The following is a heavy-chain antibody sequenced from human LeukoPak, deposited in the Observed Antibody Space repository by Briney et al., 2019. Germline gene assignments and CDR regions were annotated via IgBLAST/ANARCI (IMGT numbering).Heavy chain of an antibody. V-gene: IGHV3-48*02. Sequence: GGSLRLSCAASEFSFSDYSMNWVRQAPGKGLEWVSYISSSSNTIYYADSVKGRFTISRDSAKNSLYLQMNSLRDEDTAVYYCARDGTDKIVAPRCFDYWGQGTLVTVSS. D-gene: IGHD3-22*01. CDR3: ARDGTDKIVAPRCFDY. J-gene: IGHJ4*02. CDR1: EFSFSDYS. CDR2: ISSSSNTI.